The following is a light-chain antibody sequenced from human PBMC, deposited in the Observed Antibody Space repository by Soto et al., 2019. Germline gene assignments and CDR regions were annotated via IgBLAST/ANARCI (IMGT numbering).Light chain of an antibody. CDR2: GAY. V-gene: IGKV3-20*01. J-gene: IGKJ1*01. Sequence: EIVLTQSPRTLSLSPGEKATLSCRASQSIAGGYLAWYQHRPGQAPRLLLFGAYRRAAGIPDRFSGSGSGTDFTLTISRLQPEDFAVYYCHQYVASPRTFGQGTKVEFK. CDR1: QSIAGGY. CDR3: HQYVASPRT.